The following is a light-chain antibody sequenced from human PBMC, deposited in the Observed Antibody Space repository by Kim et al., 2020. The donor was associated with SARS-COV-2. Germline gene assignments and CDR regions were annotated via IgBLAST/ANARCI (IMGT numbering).Light chain of an antibody. V-gene: IGKV3-11*01. CDR3: HQRYSGPRN. J-gene: IGKJ2*01. CDR2: DTS. Sequence: EVVLTQSPATLSLSPGERATLSCRASQSVVVYLAWYQQKPGQAPRLIIYDTSKRATSIPARFSGSGSGTDFTLTISSLEPEDVAVYYCHQRYSGPRNFGQGTKLEI. CDR1: QSVVVY.